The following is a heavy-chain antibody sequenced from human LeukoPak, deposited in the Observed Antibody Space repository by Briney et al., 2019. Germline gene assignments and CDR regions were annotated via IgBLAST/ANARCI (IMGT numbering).Heavy chain of an antibody. CDR3: ARVPHAMVRGVIITEFYFDY. J-gene: IGHJ4*02. CDR1: GLTFSSYS. D-gene: IGHD3-10*01. CDR2: ISSSSNYI. Sequence: KSGGSLRLSCAASGLTFSSYSMNWVRQAPGKGLEWVSSISSSSNYIYYADSVKGRFTISRDNAKNSLYLQMNSLRAEDTAVYYCARVPHAMVRGVIITEFYFDYWGQGTLVTVSS. V-gene: IGHV3-21*01.